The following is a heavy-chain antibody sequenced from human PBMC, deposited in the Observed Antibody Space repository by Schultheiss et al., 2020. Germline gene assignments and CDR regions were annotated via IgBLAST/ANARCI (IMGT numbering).Heavy chain of an antibody. J-gene: IGHJ4*02. V-gene: IGHV3-23*01. Sequence: GESLKISCAASGFTFSTSSMNWVRQAPGKGLEWVSVIGVDGRTIFYADSVKGRFTISRDNSKNTLYLQMNSLRADDTAVYFCAKDRSDRDGNNMIEYWGRGTLITVAS. CDR3: AKDRSDRDGNNMIEY. D-gene: IGHD4-23*01. CDR1: GFTFSTSS. CDR2: IGVDGRTI.